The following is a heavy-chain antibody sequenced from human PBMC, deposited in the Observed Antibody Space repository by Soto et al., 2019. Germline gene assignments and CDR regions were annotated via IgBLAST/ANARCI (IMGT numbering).Heavy chain of an antibody. CDR2: IHWDDDK. CDR3: ARREATGLFDY. CDR1: GFSLNTNGMG. V-gene: IGHV2-5*02. Sequence: SGPTLVKPTQTLTLTCTFSGFSLNTNGMGVGWIRQPPGKALEWLALIHWDDDKRYSPSLKSRLTITKDTSKNQVVLTVTNMDPVDTATYYCARREATGLFDYWGQGTLVTVSS. J-gene: IGHJ4*02.